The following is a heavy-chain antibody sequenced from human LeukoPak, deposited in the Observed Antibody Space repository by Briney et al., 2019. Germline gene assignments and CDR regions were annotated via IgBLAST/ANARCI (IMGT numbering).Heavy chain of an antibody. Sequence: ASVKVSCKVSGYTLTELSMHWVRQAPGKGLEWMGGFDPEDGEAIYAQKFQGRVTMTEDTSTDTAYMELSSLRSEDTAVYYCATGPTGGGDNWFDPWGQGTLVTVSS. J-gene: IGHJ5*02. D-gene: IGHD3-16*01. CDR1: GYTLTELS. V-gene: IGHV1-24*01. CDR3: ATGPTGGGDNWFDP. CDR2: FDPEDGEA.